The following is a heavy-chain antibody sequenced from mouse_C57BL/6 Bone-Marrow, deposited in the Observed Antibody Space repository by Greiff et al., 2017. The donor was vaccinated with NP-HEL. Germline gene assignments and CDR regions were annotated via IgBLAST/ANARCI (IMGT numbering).Heavy chain of an antibody. CDR2: IWSDGST. J-gene: IGHJ4*01. V-gene: IGHV2-6*03. CDR1: GFSLTSYG. D-gene: IGHD2-3*01. CDR3: ARDGYYVGDYAMDY. Sequence: VQLVESGPGLVAPSQSLSITCTVSGFSLTSYGVHWVRQPPGKGLEWLVVIWSDGSTTYNSALKSRLGISKDNSKSQVFLKMNSLQTDDTAMYYCARDGYYVGDYAMDYWGQGTSVTVSS.